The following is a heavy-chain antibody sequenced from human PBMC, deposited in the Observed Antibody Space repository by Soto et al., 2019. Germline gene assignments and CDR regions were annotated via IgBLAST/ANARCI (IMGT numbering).Heavy chain of an antibody. CDR2: VYYTGST. CDR3: ARSVAVPGAHIDY. D-gene: IGHD6-19*01. J-gene: IGHJ4*02. CDR1: GGSIGGSY. Sequence: LSLTCSVSGGSIGGSYWSWIRQSPGKGLEWLGYVYYTGSTNYSPSLRSRVSISVDTSKNEFSLRLSSVTAADTAVYFCARSVAVPGAHIDYWGQGTQVTVSS. V-gene: IGHV4-59*01.